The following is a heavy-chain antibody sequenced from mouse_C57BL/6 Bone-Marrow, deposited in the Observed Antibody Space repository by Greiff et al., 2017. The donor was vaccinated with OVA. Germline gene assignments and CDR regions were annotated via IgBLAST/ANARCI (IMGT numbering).Heavy chain of an antibody. V-gene: IGHV1-81*01. CDR2: IYPRSGNT. CDR1: GYTFTSYG. Sequence: VMLVESGAELARPGASVKLSCKASGYTFTSYGISWVKQRTGQGLEWIGEIYPRSGNTYYNEKFKGKATLTADKSSSTAYMELRSLTSEDSAVYFCARSLGYAMDYWGQGTSVTVSS. CDR3: ARSLGYAMDY. D-gene: IGHD4-1*01. J-gene: IGHJ4*01.